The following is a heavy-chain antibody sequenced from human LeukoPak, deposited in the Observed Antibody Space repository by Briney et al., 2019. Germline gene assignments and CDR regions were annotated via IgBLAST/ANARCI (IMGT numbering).Heavy chain of an antibody. CDR1: GFTFGDYA. V-gene: IGHV4-34*01. J-gene: IGHJ5*02. D-gene: IGHD3-9*01. CDR2: INHGGST. Sequence: GSLSFSCTASGFTFGDYAMSWIRQPPGNGLEWIGEINHGGSTNYNPSLKSRVTISVDTSKNQFSLKLSSVPAADTAVYYCARDLPYYDILTGYYQHNWFDPWGQGTLVTVSS. CDR3: ARDLPYYDILTGYYQHNWFDP.